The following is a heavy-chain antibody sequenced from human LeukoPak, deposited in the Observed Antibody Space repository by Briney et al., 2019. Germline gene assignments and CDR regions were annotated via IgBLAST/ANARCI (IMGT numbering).Heavy chain of an antibody. CDR2: ISGSGGST. CDR1: GFTFSSYA. V-gene: IGHV3-23*01. CDR3: ARGGTFGGVIVRTYFDY. D-gene: IGHD3-16*02. J-gene: IGHJ4*02. Sequence: GGSLRLSCAASGFTFSSYAMSWVRQAPGKGLEWVSAISGSGGSTYYADSVKGRFTISRDNSKNTLYLQMNSLRAEDTAVYYCARGGTFGGVIVRTYFDYWGQGTLVTVSS.